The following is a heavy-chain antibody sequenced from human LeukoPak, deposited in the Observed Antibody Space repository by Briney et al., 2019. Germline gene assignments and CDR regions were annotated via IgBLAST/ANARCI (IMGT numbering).Heavy chain of an antibody. CDR3: ARVPRWLGDSHFDY. D-gene: IGHD6-19*01. Sequence: SQTLSLTCTVSGGSISSGGYYWSWIRQHPGKGLEWIGYIYYSGSTYYNPSLKSRVTISVDTSKNQFSLKLSSVTAAATAVYYCARVPRWLGDSHFDYWGQGTLVTVSS. J-gene: IGHJ4*02. V-gene: IGHV4-31*03. CDR2: IYYSGST. CDR1: GGSISSGGYY.